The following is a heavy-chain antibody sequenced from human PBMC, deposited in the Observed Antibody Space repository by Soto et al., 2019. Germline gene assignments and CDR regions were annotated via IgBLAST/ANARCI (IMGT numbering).Heavy chain of an antibody. J-gene: IGHJ4*02. D-gene: IGHD6-19*01. CDR2: IWYDGSNK. V-gene: IGHV3-33*01. CDR1: GFTFSSYG. Sequence: GGSLRLSCAASGFTFSSYGMHWVRQAPGKGLEWVAVIWYDGSNKYFADSVKGRFTISRDNSKNTLYLQMSSLRAEDTAAYYCARDVLIVSVAGTVGIDYWGQGTLVTVSS. CDR3: ARDVLIVSVAGTVGIDY.